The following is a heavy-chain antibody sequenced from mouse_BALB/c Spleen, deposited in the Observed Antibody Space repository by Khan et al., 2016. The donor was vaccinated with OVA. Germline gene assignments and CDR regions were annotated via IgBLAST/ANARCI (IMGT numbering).Heavy chain of an antibody. CDR2: INTNTGEP. CDR3: ARPPYFSYVMVY. Sequence: QIQLVQSGPELKKPGETVKISCKASGYTFTNYGLNWVKQAPGKGLQWMGWINTNTGEPTYAVDFKGRFAFSLETSASTAYLQINNLKNEDTATXFGARPPYFSYVMVYWGQGTSVTVSS. CDR1: GYTFTNYG. V-gene: IGHV9-3-1*01. D-gene: IGHD2-10*01. J-gene: IGHJ4*01.